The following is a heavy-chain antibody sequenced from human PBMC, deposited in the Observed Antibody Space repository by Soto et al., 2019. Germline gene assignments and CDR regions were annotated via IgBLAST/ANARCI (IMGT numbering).Heavy chain of an antibody. CDR1: GGSFSGYY. CDR3: ARAPRRYDYVWGSYRYTIPYDAFDI. V-gene: IGHV4-34*01. CDR2: INHSGST. Sequence: SETLSLSCAVYGGSFSGYYWSWIRQPPGKGLEWIGEINHSGSTNYNPSLKSRVTISVDTSKNQFSLKLSSVTAADAAVYYCARAPRRYDYVWGSYRYTIPYDAFDIWGQGTMVTVSS. J-gene: IGHJ3*02. D-gene: IGHD3-16*02.